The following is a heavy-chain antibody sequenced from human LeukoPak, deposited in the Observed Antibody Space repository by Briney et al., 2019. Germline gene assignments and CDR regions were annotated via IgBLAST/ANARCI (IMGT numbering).Heavy chain of an antibody. CDR3: ARMRSRSLGDY. J-gene: IGHJ4*02. D-gene: IGHD2-15*01. Sequence: SETLSLTCTVSGGSISSYYWSWLRQPAGKGLEWIGSIYYSGSTYYNPSLKSRVTISVDTSKNQFSLKLSSVTAADTAVYYCARMRSRSLGDYWGQGTLVTVSS. CDR2: IYYSGST. CDR1: GGSISSYY. V-gene: IGHV4-59*05.